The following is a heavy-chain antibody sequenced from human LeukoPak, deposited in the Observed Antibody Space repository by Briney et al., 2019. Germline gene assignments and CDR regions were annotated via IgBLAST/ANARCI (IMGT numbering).Heavy chain of an antibody. CDR3: AKDQSRDYFRGADY. CDR2: ISGSGGST. D-gene: IGHD2/OR15-2a*01. J-gene: IGHJ4*02. Sequence: GGSLRLSCAASGFTFSSYAMSWVRQAPGKGLEWVSAISGSGGSTYYADSVKGRFTISRDNSKDTVYLQMNSLRAEDTAVYYCAKDQSRDYFRGADYWGQGTLVTVSS. CDR1: GFTFSSYA. V-gene: IGHV3-23*01.